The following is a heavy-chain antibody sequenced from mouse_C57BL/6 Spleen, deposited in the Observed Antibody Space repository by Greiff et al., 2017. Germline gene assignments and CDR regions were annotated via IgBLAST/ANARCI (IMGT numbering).Heavy chain of an antibody. V-gene: IGHV1-78*01. CDR2: IYPRDGST. CDR1: GYTFTDHT. Sequence: QVQLQQSDAELVKPGASVKISCKVSGYTFTDHTIHWMKQRPEQGLEWIGYIYPRDGSTKYNEKFKGKATLTADKSSSTAYMQLNSLKSEDSAVYFGARDYGSSDWYLDVWGTGTTVTVSS. D-gene: IGHD1-1*01. CDR3: ARDYGSSDWYLDV. J-gene: IGHJ1*03.